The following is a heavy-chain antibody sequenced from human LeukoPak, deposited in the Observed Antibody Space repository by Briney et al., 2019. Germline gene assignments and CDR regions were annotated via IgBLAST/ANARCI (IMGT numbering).Heavy chain of an antibody. CDR2: IYYSGST. CDR1: GGSISSSCYY. V-gene: IGHV4-39*01. CDR3: ARHEYSGSYYGLSWFDP. J-gene: IGHJ5*02. D-gene: IGHD1-26*01. Sequence: PSETLSLACTVSGGSISSSCYYWGWVRQPPGKGLEWIASIYYSGSTYYSPSLKSRVTISVDTSKNQLSLKLSSLTAADTAVYYCARHEYSGSYYGLSWFDPWGQGTLVTVSS.